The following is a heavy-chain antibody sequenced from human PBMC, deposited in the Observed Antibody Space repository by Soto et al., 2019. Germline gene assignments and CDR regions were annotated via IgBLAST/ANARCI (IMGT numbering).Heavy chain of an antibody. CDR1: GFTFTTYG. J-gene: IGHJ3*01. Sequence: GGPKRLSCAAAGFTFTTYGMHWVSQAPGKGLEWVAVIWANGINKYYADSVRGRFTISRDNSKNTLDLQMNSLRAEDTALYYCVRERGPFDAFDFWVQGTMVTV. CDR3: VRERGPFDAFDF. V-gene: IGHV3-33*01. CDR2: IWANGINK.